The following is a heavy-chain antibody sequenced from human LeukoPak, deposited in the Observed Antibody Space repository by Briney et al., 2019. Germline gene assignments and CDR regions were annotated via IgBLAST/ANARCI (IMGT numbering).Heavy chain of an antibody. V-gene: IGHV1-18*01. CDR2: ISAYNGNT. CDR3: ARVYGLGGGRWDYFDY. D-gene: IGHD2-15*01. Sequence: ASVKVSCKASSYTFTSYGISWVRQAPGQGLEWMGWISAYNGNTNYAQKLQGRVTMTTDTSTSTAYMELRSLRSDDTAVYYCARVYGLGGGRWDYFDYWGQGTLVTVSS. CDR1: SYTFTSYG. J-gene: IGHJ4*02.